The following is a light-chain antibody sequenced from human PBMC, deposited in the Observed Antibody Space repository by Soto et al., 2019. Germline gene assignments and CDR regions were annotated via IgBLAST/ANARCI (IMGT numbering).Light chain of an antibody. CDR3: QQCGSSLPWT. Sequence: EIVLTQSPGTLSLSPGDRATLSCRASQIISSAYLAWYQQRPGQTPRLLIYASSSRATGIPDRLSGSGSGTDFTLTISRLGPEDFAVYYCQQCGSSLPWTVGQGTKVEMK. J-gene: IGKJ1*01. CDR2: ASS. CDR1: QIISSAY. V-gene: IGKV3-20*01.